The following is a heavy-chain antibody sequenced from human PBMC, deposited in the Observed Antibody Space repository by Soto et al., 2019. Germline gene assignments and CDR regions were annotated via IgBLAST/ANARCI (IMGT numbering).Heavy chain of an antibody. CDR3: ARVGGLAARNFDY. V-gene: IGHV4-59*01. CDR2: IYYSGST. CDR1: GGSTSAFY. J-gene: IGHJ4*02. Sequence: PSETLSLTCTVSGGSTSAFYWSWIRQPPGKGLEWIGYIYYSGSTNYNPSLKSRVTISVDTSKNQFSLNLRSMSPADTAVYYCARVGGLAARNFDYWGPGTLVTVSS. D-gene: IGHD6-6*01.